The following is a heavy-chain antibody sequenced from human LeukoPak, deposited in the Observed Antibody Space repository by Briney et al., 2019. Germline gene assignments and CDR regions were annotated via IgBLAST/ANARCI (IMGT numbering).Heavy chain of an antibody. D-gene: IGHD5/OR15-5a*01. V-gene: IGHV3-48*03. CDR3: ARGVNYYAVRSFDY. Sequence: PGGSLTLSCAASGFTFSSYEMNWARQAPGKALEWVSYISSSGSTIYYADSVKGRFTISRDNAKNPLYLQMNSLRAEDTAVYYWARGVNYYAVRSFDYWGQGTLVTVSS. CDR1: GFTFSSYE. J-gene: IGHJ4*02. CDR2: ISSSGSTI.